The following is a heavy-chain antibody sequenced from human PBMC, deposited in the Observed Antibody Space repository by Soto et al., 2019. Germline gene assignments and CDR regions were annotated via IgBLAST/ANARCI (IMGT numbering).Heavy chain of an antibody. J-gene: IGHJ4*02. CDR3: ARQAGYSSGWDGY. D-gene: IGHD6-19*01. CDR1: GGTFSSYA. CDR2: IIPISGTA. Sequence: QVQLVQSGAEVKKPGSSVKVSCKASGGTFSSYAISWVRQAPGQGLECMGGIIPISGTANYAQKFQGRVTITADEYTSTAYVELRILRSEDTAVYYCARQAGYSSGWDGYWGQGTLVTVSS. V-gene: IGHV1-69*01.